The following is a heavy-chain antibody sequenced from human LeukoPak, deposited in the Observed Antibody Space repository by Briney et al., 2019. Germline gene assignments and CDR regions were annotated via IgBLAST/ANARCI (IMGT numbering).Heavy chain of an antibody. V-gene: IGHV3-7*04. Sequence: TGGSLRLSCAASGFSFREYWMTWGRQAPGKRPEWVANINPHGSERYYVDSVRGRFTISRDNDRNTLYLQMNSLRAEDTAVYYCARAYYYDSSGRPFDYWGQGTLVTVSS. J-gene: IGHJ4*02. CDR3: ARAYYYDSSGRPFDY. D-gene: IGHD3-22*01. CDR2: INPHGSER. CDR1: GFSFREYW.